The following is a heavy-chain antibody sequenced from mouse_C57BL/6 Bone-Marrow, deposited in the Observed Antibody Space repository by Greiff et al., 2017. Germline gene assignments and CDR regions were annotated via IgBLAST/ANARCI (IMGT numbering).Heavy chain of an antibody. CDR3: TTVVHY. CDR1: GFNIKDDY. V-gene: IGHV14-4*01. Sequence: EVHLVESGAELVRPGASVKLSCTASGFNIKDDYMHWVKQRPEQGLEWIGWIDPENGDTEYASKFQGKATITADTSSNTAYLQLRSLTSEDTAVYYCTTVVHYWGQGTTLTVSS. J-gene: IGHJ2*01. CDR2: IDPENGDT. D-gene: IGHD1-1*01.